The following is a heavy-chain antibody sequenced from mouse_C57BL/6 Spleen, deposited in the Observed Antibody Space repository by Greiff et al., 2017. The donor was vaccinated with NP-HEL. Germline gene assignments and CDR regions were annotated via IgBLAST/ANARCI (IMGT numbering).Heavy chain of an antibody. D-gene: IGHD2-3*01. CDR2: IDPSDSYT. CDR1: GYTFTSYW. Sequence: QVQLQQPGAELVMPGASVKLSCKASGYTFTSYWMHWVKQRPGQGLEWIGEIDPSDSYTNYNQKFKGKSTLTVDKSSSTAYMQLISLTSEDSAGYDCARGDCYYGDAMDYWGQGTSVTVSS. CDR3: ARGDCYYGDAMDY. J-gene: IGHJ4*01. V-gene: IGHV1-69*01.